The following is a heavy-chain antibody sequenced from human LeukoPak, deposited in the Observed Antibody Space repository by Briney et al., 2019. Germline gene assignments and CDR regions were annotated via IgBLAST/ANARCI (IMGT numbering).Heavy chain of an antibody. Sequence: GGSLRLSCTASGFPFSSYAMSWFRQTPGKGLEWVSSIIASGGTTYYADSVKGRFTISRDNSKNTVYLQMNTLRAEDTAVYYCAKGAGGSYGLYYFDYWGQGALVTVSS. D-gene: IGHD3-10*01. CDR2: IIASGGTT. J-gene: IGHJ4*02. CDR3: AKGAGGSYGLYYFDY. V-gene: IGHV3-23*01. CDR1: GFPFSSYA.